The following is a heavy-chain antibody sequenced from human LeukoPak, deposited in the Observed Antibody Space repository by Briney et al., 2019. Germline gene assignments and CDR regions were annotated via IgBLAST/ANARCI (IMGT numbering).Heavy chain of an antibody. CDR2: IYTSGST. Sequence: SETLSLTCTVSGNSFGDYYWSWIRQPAGKGLEWIGRIYTSGSTTYNPSLKSRVTMSVDTSKNQFSLKLRFVTAADTAVYYCARVRCSGGSCPYYYYYYYMDVWGKGTTVTVSS. V-gene: IGHV4-4*07. J-gene: IGHJ6*03. D-gene: IGHD2-15*01. CDR3: ARVRCSGGSCPYYYYYYYMDV. CDR1: GNSFGDYY.